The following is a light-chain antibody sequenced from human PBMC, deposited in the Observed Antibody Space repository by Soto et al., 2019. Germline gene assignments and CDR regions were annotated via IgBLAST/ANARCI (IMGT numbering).Light chain of an antibody. CDR1: NIGSKS. J-gene: IGLJ1*01. CDR3: QVWDYDTDHFV. Sequence: SYELTQVPSVSVAPGQTARIGCGGDNIGSKSVHWYQQRPGQAPVLVVYADSDRPSGIPERFSGSNPGNTATLTISRVEAGDEADYYCQVWDYDTDHFVFGPGTKVTVL. V-gene: IGLV3-21*02. CDR2: ADS.